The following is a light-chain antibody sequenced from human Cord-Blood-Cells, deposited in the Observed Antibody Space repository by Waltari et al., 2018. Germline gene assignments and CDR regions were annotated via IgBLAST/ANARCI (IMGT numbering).Light chain of an antibody. V-gene: IGKV3-11*01. CDR1: QSVSSY. CDR3: QQRSNWPIT. Sequence: EIVLAQSTATLSLSPGERATLYCRASQSVSSYLAWYQQKPGQAPRLLIYDASNRATGIPARFSGSGSGTDFTLTISSLEPEDFAVYYCQQRSNWPITFAQGTRLEIK. J-gene: IGKJ5*01. CDR2: DAS.